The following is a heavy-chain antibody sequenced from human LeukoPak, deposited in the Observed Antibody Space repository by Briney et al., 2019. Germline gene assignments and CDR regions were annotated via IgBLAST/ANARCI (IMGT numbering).Heavy chain of an antibody. D-gene: IGHD5-18*01. CDR1: GGSISSSNW. V-gene: IGHV4-4*02. CDR2: IYHSGST. CDR3: ARGPRGYSF. Sequence: SGTLSLTCAVSGGSISSSNWWSWVRQPPVKGLEWIGEIYHSGSTNYDPSLKSRVTISVDTSKNQFSLKLSSVTAADTAVYYCARGPRGYSFWGQGTLVTVSS. J-gene: IGHJ4*02.